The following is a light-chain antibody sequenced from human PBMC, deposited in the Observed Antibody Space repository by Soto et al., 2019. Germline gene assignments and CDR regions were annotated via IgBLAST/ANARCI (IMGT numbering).Light chain of an antibody. CDR2: AAS. V-gene: IGKV3-20*01. J-gene: IGKJ1*01. CDR3: QQYGRAPRT. CDR1: QIVSRSY. Sequence: EIVLTQSPGTLSLSPGERATLSCGASQIVSRSYLAWYQQKPGQAPRLLIYAASSRATGIPDRFSGSGSGTDFTLTISRMEPEDFAVYYCQQYGRAPRTFGQGTKVEVK.